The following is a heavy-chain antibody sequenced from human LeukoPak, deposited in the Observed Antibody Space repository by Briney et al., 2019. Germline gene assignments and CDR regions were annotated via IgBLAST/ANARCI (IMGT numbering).Heavy chain of an antibody. CDR1: AYTFISYG. Sequence: ASVKVSCKASAYTFISYGISWVRQAPGQGLEWMGWISAYNGHTNYAQKFQGRVTMTTDTSTSTACMELRSLRSDDTAVYYCARGIHSGSSGPYYFDYWGQGTLVTVSS. D-gene: IGHD1-26*01. J-gene: IGHJ4*02. CDR2: ISAYNGHT. V-gene: IGHV1-18*01. CDR3: ARGIHSGSSGPYYFDY.